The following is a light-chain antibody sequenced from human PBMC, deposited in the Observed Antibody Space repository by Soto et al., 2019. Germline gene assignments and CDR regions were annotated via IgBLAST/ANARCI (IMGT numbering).Light chain of an antibody. CDR3: EAWDASLSGYWV. V-gene: IGLV1-47*01. CDR2: RNN. J-gene: IGLJ3*02. Sequence: QSVLTQPPSASGTPGQRVTISCSGSSSNIGSNYVYWYQQLPGPAPKLLIYRNNHRPSGVPDRFSGSKSGNSASLAISGLRSEDDADYYCEAWDASLSGYWVFGGGTKLTVL. CDR1: SSNIGSNY.